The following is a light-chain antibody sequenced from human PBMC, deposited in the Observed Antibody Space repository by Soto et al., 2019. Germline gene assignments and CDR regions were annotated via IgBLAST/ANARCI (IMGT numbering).Light chain of an antibody. V-gene: IGLV2-8*01. Sequence: QSALTQPPSASGPLGQSVTISCTGTSSDVGGYNCVSWFQQHPGKAPKLMIYEVSKRPSGVPDRFSGSKSGNMASLTVSGLQAEDEADYYCSSYAGSDSFVFGTGTKHTVL. CDR1: SSDVGGYNC. J-gene: IGLJ1*01. CDR2: EVS. CDR3: SSYAGSDSFV.